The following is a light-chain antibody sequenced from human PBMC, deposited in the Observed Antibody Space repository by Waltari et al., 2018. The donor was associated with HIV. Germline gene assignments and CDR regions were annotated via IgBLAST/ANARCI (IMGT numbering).Light chain of an antibody. V-gene: IGLV7-46*01. Sequence: QAAVTPEPSMTVSPGGPIIPTCGSSAGPATIMNYAYWFQQKPDQAPTTLIFDSTTGHSSTPARFSGFLLGDKAVLTLSGAVSEDEAFYYCRLFLGATRIFGGGTMVTV. J-gene: IGLJ2*01. CDR1: AGPATIMNY. CDR3: RLFLGATRI. CDR2: DST.